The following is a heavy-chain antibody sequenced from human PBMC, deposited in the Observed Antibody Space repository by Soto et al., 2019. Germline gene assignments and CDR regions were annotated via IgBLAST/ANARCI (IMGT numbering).Heavy chain of an antibody. J-gene: IGHJ2*01. Sequence: SETLSLTCTVSGGSISTYYWSWIRQPPGKGLEWIGYIYDSGSTDYNPSLKSRVTISVDTSKNQFSLKLSSVTAADTAVYYCARHGGRYCSGGTCYIYWHFDLWGRGALVT. CDR1: GGSISTYY. V-gene: IGHV4-59*08. D-gene: IGHD2-15*01. CDR2: IYDSGST. CDR3: ARHGGRYCSGGTCYIYWHFDL.